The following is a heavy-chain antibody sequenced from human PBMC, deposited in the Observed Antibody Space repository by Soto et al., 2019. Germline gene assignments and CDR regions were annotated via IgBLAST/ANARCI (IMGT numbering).Heavy chain of an antibody. CDR3: ARHCPLGYCSGGSCVRAYFDY. CDR1: GGSISSSSYY. V-gene: IGHV4-39*01. Sequence: QLQLQESGPGLVKPSETLSLTCTVSGGSISSSSYYWGWIRQPPGKGLEWIGSIYYSGSTYYNLSLKSRVTISVDTSKNQFSLKLSSVTAADTAVYYCARHCPLGYCSGGSCVRAYFDYWGQGTLVTVSS. CDR2: IYYSGST. D-gene: IGHD2-15*01. J-gene: IGHJ4*02.